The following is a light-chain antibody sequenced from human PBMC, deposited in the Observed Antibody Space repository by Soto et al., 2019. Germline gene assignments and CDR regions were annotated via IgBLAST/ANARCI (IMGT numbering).Light chain of an antibody. CDR1: QAVTSKF. CDR3: QQYGDSRLT. Sequence: DTVLTQYPGTLSLSPGDEATLSCKASQAVTSKFLAWYQQKAGQPPRLLILGASTRATGIADRFSGSGSGTDFTLTISRLEPEDFAVSYCQQYGDSRLTSGGGTKVDIK. J-gene: IGKJ4*01. V-gene: IGKV3-20*01. CDR2: GAS.